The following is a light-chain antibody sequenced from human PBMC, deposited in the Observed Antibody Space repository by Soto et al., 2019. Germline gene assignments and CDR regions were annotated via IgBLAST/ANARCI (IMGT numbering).Light chain of an antibody. CDR1: SSDVGGYNY. V-gene: IGLV2-14*01. J-gene: IGLJ2*01. CDR2: EVS. Sequence: QSALTQPASVSGSPGQSITISCTGTSSDVGGYNYVSWFQQSPGKAPKLMIYEVSHRPSGVSNRFSGSKSSNTASLTISGLQAEDEADYYCSSYTSSSTPSLVFGGGTKLTVL. CDR3: SSYTSSSTPSLV.